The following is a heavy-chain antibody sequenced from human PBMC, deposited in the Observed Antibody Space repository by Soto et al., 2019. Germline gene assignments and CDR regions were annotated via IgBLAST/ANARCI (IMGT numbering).Heavy chain of an antibody. V-gene: IGHV3-33*01. D-gene: IGHD2-21*02. J-gene: IGHJ4*02. CDR1: GFTISRSG. CDR2: IWYDGSNK. Sequence: GGSLRLSYAASGFTISRSGMHWVRQAPGKGLEWVALIWYDGSNKYHADSVKGRFTISRDNSKNTLYLQMNSLRAEDTAVYYCARDPGGDFLDYSGQGTLVTVSS. CDR3: ARDPGGDFLDY.